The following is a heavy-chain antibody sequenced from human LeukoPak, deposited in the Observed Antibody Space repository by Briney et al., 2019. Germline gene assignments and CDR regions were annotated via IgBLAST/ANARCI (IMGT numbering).Heavy chain of an antibody. V-gene: IGHV3-21*06. CDR2: ISTSSTYI. CDR3: ARDLFPIPASGPGGWFDP. J-gene: IGHJ5*02. Sequence: GGSLRLSCATSGFNFRDYGMNWLRQAPGRGLEWVASISTSSTYIFYADSVKGRFTISRNNAKNSLSLQMSSLRVEDTALYYCARDLFPIPASGPGGWFDPWGQGTLVAVSS. CDR1: GFNFRDYG. D-gene: IGHD2-2*02.